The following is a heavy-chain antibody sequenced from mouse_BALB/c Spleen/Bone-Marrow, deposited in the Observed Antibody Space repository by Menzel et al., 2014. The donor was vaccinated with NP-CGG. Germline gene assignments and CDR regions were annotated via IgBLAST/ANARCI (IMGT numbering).Heavy chain of an antibody. V-gene: IGHV4-1*02. CDR1: GFDFSRYW. CDR2: INPDSSTI. CDR3: TRLHYYGYSVY. J-gene: IGHJ3*01. D-gene: IGHD1-2*01. Sequence: DVHLGESGGGLAQPGGSLKLSCAASGFDFSRYWMSWVRQAPGKGLEWIGEINPDSSTINYTPSLKDKFIISRVNAKNTLYLQKSKVRSEDTALYYCTRLHYYGYSVYWSQGTLVTVPT.